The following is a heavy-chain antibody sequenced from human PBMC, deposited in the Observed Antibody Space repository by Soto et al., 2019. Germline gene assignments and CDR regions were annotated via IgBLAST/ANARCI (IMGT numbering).Heavy chain of an antibody. V-gene: IGHV3-33*01. J-gene: IGHJ6*02. CDR1: GFTFSNYG. Sequence: QVQLVESGGGVVQPGRSLRLSCAASGFTFSNYGMHWVRQAPGKGLEWVAVILNDGSNRYHADSVKDRFTISRDNSKNTLYLQMNSRRAEDTAVYYCARDDEYSGNGMDVWDQGTTVTVS. D-gene: IGHD3-10*01. CDR3: ARDDEYSGNGMDV. CDR2: ILNDGSNR.